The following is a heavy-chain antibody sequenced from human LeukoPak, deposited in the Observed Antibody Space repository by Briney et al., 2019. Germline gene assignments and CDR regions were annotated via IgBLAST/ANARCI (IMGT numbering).Heavy chain of an antibody. D-gene: IGHD3-22*01. CDR2: IIPIFGIA. Sequence: SVMVSCKASGGTFSSYAISWVRQAPGQGLEWMGRIIPIFGIANYAQKFQGRVTITADKSTSTAYMELSSLRSEDTAVYYCARDWGYYDSSGYVAFDIWGQGTMVTVSS. CDR3: ARDWGYYDSSGYVAFDI. CDR1: GGTFSSYA. J-gene: IGHJ3*02. V-gene: IGHV1-69*04.